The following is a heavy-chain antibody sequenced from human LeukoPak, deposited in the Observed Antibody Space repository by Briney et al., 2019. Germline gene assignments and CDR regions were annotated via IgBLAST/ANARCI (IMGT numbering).Heavy chain of an antibody. CDR1: GFTFSSYS. Sequence: GGSLRLSCAASGFTFSSYSMNWVRQAPGKGLEWVSSFSGRGGGTYYADSVKGRFTISRDNSKNTLYLQMNSLRAEDTAVYYCARGPSGYHNTGGQGTLVTVSS. CDR2: FSGRGGGT. D-gene: IGHD5-12*01. V-gene: IGHV3-23*01. CDR3: ARGPSGYHNT. J-gene: IGHJ4*02.